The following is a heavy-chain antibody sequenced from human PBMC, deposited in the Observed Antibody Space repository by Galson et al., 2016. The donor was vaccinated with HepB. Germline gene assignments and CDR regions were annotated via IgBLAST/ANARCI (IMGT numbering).Heavy chain of an antibody. J-gene: IGHJ3*02. Sequence: SVKVSCKASGGTFSNYAISWVRQAPGQGLEWMGGIIPVHRTPHYVQKFQGRVIIAADESTSTADMELSSLRSEDTAVYFCARGLHGGNSGSDIWGQGTMVTVSS. CDR3: ARGLHGGNSGSDI. V-gene: IGHV1-69*13. D-gene: IGHD4-23*01. CDR1: GGTFSNYA. CDR2: IIPVHRTP.